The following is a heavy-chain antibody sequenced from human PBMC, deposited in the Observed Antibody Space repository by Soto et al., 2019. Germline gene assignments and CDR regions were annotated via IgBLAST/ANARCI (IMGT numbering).Heavy chain of an antibody. CDR3: ARDDRSSWTSNFDY. D-gene: IGHD6-13*01. V-gene: IGHV1-18*01. CDR1: GYSFSSHG. Sequence: QIQLVQSGAEVKKPGASVKVSCKASGYSFSSHGISWVRQAPGQGLEWMGWISVYNGNTNYAQKLQGRVTMTTDTSTSTAYMELRSLRSADTAVYYCARDDRSSWTSNFDYWGQGTLVTVSP. J-gene: IGHJ4*02. CDR2: ISVYNGNT.